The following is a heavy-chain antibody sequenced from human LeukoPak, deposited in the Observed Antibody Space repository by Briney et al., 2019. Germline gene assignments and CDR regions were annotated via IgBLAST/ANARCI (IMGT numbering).Heavy chain of an antibody. CDR1: GVSISSYY. J-gene: IGHJ4*02. V-gene: IGHV4-59*01. CDR3: ARVSTVTTLDYFDY. CDR2: IYYSGST. D-gene: IGHD4-17*01. Sequence: PSETLSLTCTVSGVSISSYYWSWIRQPPGKGLEWIGYIYYSGSTDYNPSLKSRVTISVDTSKNQFSLKVSSVTAADTAVYYCARVSTVTTLDYFDYWGQGTLVTVSS.